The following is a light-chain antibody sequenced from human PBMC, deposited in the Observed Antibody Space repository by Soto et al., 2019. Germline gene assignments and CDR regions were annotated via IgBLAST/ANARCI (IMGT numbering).Light chain of an antibody. Sequence: IQMTQSPSTLSASXXDRVTITCWASQSISSWLAWYQQKPGKAPRXXIYKASSLESGVPSRCSGRGSGTEFTLTISSLQPDDFATYYCQQYKSYSRTCGQGTKVDI. J-gene: IGKJ1*01. V-gene: IGKV1-5*03. CDR1: QSISSW. CDR2: KAS. CDR3: QQYKSYSRT.